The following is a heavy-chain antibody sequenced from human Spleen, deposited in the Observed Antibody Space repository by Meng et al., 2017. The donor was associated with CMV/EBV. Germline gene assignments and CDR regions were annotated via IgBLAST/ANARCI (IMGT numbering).Heavy chain of an antibody. D-gene: IGHD2-2*01. V-gene: IGHV3-30*04. CDR1: TFSSYA. J-gene: IGHJ4*02. CDR3: ARELSRYCSSTSCSGFDY. Sequence: TFSSYAMHWVRQAPGKGLEWVAVISYDGSNKYYADSVKGRFTISRDNSKNTLYLQMNSLRAEDTAVYYCARELSRYCSSTSCSGFDYWGQGTLVTVSS. CDR2: ISYDGSNK.